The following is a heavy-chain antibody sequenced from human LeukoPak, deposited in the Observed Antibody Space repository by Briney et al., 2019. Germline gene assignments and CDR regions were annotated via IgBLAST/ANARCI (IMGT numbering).Heavy chain of an antibody. J-gene: IGHJ4*02. CDR2: IIPIFGTA. D-gene: IGHD2-2*01. CDR1: GGTFSSYA. CDR3: ARGGILGYCNSTSCLGFDY. V-gene: IGHV1-69*05. Sequence: SVKVSCKASGGTFSSYAISWVRQAPGQGLEWMGGIIPIFGTANYAQKFQGRVTITTDESTSTAYMGLSSLRSEDTAVYYCARGGILGYCNSTSCLGFDYWGQGTLVTVSS.